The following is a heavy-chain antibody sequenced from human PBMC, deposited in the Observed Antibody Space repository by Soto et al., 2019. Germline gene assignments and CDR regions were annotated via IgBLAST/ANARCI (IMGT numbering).Heavy chain of an antibody. Sequence: ASVKVSCKASGYTFTSYDINWVRQATGQGLAWMGWMNPNSGNTGYAQKFQGRVTMTRNTSIRTAYMELSSLRSEDTAVYYCASSPRGYDSSGYYYFDYWGQGTLVTVSS. J-gene: IGHJ4*02. CDR3: ASSPRGYDSSGYYYFDY. V-gene: IGHV1-8*01. D-gene: IGHD3-22*01. CDR1: GYTFTSYD. CDR2: MNPNSGNT.